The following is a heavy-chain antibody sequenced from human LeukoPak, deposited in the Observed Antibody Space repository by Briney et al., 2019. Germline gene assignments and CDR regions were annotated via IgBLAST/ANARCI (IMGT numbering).Heavy chain of an antibody. Sequence: SETLSLTCTVSGGAISSYYWSWIRQPPGKGLEWIGYIYYSGSTNYNPSLKSRVTISVDTSKNQFSLKLSSVTAADTAVYYCARGWRGYSYGYMKYWGQGTLVTVSS. J-gene: IGHJ4*02. D-gene: IGHD5-18*01. CDR1: GGAISSYY. CDR2: IYYSGST. CDR3: ARGWRGYSYGYMKY. V-gene: IGHV4-59*01.